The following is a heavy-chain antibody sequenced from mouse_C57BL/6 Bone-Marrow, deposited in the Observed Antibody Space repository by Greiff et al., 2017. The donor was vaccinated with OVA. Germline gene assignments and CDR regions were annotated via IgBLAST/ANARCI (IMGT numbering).Heavy chain of an antibody. V-gene: IGHV8-8*01. D-gene: IGHD2-14*01. CDR3: ARIEEYEGYFDY. CDR2: IWWDDDK. Sequence: QVTLKESGPGILQPSQTLSLTCSFSGFSLSTFGMGVGWIRPPSGQGLEWLAHIWWDDDKYYNPALKSRPTISKDPSKNQVFRKSANVDTAETATDYCARIEEYEGYFDYWGQGTTLTVSS. CDR1: GFSLSTFGMG. J-gene: IGHJ2*01.